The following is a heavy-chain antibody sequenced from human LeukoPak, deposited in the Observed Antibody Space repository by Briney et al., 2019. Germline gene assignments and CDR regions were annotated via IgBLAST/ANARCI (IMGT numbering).Heavy chain of an antibody. CDR1: GFTFDDYG. CDR2: ISWDGGST. J-gene: IGHJ4*02. Sequence: GGSLRLSCAASGFTFDDYGMSWVRQAPGKGLEWVSLISWDGGSTYYADSVKGRFTISRDNSKNSLYLQMNSLRTEDTALYYCARDSSSWYDFFDYWGQGTLVTVSS. CDR3: ARDSSSWYDFFDY. D-gene: IGHD6-13*01. V-gene: IGHV3-43*01.